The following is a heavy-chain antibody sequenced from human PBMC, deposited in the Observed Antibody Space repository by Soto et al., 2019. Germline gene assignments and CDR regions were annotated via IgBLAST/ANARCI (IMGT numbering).Heavy chain of an antibody. CDR2: IYYSGST. CDR1: GGSITRYS. D-gene: IGHD5-12*01. J-gene: IGHJ6*02. CDR3: ARHRVVEGYASHYYFGMDV. Sequence: SETLSLTCTVSGGSITRYSWSWIRQPPGKGLEWIGYIYYSGSTNYNPSLKSRVTISVDTSKNQFSLKLSSVTAADTAVYYCARHRVVEGYASHYYFGMDVWGQGTTVTVSS. V-gene: IGHV4-59*08.